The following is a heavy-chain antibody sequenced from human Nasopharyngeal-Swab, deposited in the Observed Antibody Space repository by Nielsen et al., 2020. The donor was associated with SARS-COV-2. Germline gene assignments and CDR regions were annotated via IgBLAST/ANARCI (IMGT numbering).Heavy chain of an antibody. CDR2: ISSSGSTI. CDR1: GFTFSSYS. J-gene: IGHJ4*02. Sequence: GSLKISCAASGFTFSSYSMNWVRQAPGKGLEWVSYISSSGSTIYYADSVKGRFTISRDNAKNSLYLQMNSLRAEDTAVYYCARVWELLSFDYWGQGTLVTVSS. V-gene: IGHV3-48*04. CDR3: ARVWELLSFDY. D-gene: IGHD1-26*01.